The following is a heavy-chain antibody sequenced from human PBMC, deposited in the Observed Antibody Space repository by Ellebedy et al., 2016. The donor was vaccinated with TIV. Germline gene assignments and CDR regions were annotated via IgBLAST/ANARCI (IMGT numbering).Heavy chain of an antibody. V-gene: IGHV3-30*03. CDR3: ARESNWYDAIDI. Sequence: PGGSLRPSCAASGFTFRSYAMHWVRQSPGKGLEWVATISSEVDTKHYAESLKGRFTLSRDNSNNTLYLQINSLRTEDTALYYCARESNWYDAIDIWGHGTRVIVS. CDR2: ISSEVDTK. CDR1: GFTFRSYA. J-gene: IGHJ3*02. D-gene: IGHD1-20*01.